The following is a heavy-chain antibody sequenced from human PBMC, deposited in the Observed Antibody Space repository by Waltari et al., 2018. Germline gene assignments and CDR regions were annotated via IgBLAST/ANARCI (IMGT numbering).Heavy chain of an antibody. J-gene: IGHJ5*02. CDR3: AREYYYGSGNWFDP. Sequence: QLQPQESGSGLVKPSQTLSLTCAVSGGSISSVGYSWSWILQPPAQGLAWIGYISHSGSTYDNPSLKSRVTISLDRSKNQFSLKLSSVTAADTAVYYCAREYYYGSGNWFDPWGQGTLVTVSS. V-gene: IGHV4-30-2*01. CDR2: ISHSGST. D-gene: IGHD3-10*01. CDR1: GGSISSVGYS.